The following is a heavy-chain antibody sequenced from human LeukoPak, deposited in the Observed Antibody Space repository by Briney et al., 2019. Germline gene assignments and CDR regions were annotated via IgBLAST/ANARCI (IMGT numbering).Heavy chain of an antibody. D-gene: IGHD6-13*01. CDR2: IYYSGST. CDR3: AREWKEGSSPHRTIY. V-gene: IGHV4-39*07. Sequence: TPSETLSLTCTVSGGSISSSSYYWGWIRQPPGKGLEWIGSIYYSGSTYYNPSLKSRVTISVDTSKNQFSLKLSSVTAADTAVYYCAREWKEGSSPHRTIYWGQGTLVTVSS. J-gene: IGHJ4*02. CDR1: GGSISSSSYY.